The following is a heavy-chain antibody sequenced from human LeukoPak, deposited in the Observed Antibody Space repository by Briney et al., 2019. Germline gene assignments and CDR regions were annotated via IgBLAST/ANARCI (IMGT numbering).Heavy chain of an antibody. CDR2: ISGSGGST. J-gene: IGHJ6*03. V-gene: IGHV3-23*01. Sequence: GGSLRLSCAAPEFTFSSYAMSWVRQAPGKGLEWVSAISGSGGSTYYEDSVKGRFTISRDNSKNSLFLQMNSLRAEDTAVYYCARVLRYCSGGNCYSGGLGYMDVWGKGTTVTISS. D-gene: IGHD2-15*01. CDR3: ARVLRYCSGGNCYSGGLGYMDV. CDR1: EFTFSSYA.